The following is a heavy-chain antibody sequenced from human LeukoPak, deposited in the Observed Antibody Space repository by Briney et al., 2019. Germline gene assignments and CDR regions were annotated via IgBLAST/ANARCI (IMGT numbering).Heavy chain of an antibody. CDR2: ISSSSSYI. CDR3: ARDKVEVVVAAVYNWFDP. D-gene: IGHD2-15*01. Sequence: PGGSLRLSCAASGFTFSSYSMNWVRQAPGKGLEWVSSISSSSSYIYYADSVKGRFTISRDNAKNSLYLQMNSLRAEDTAVYYCARDKVEVVVAAVYNWFDPWGQGTLVTVSS. V-gene: IGHV3-21*01. CDR1: GFTFSSYS. J-gene: IGHJ5*02.